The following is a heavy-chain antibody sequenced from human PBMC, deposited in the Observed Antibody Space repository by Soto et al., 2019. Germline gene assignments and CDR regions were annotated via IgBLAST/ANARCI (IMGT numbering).Heavy chain of an antibody. J-gene: IGHJ4*02. V-gene: IGHV3-23*01. CDR1: GFTFSSYA. CDR2: ISGSGGST. D-gene: IGHD6-13*01. Sequence: GGSLRLSCAASGFTFSSYAMSWVRQAPGKGLEWVSAISGSGGSTYYADSVKGRFTISRDNSKSTLYLQMNSLRAEDTAVYYCAKDTQAAAYLTVDYWGQGALVTVSS. CDR3: AKDTQAAAYLTVDY.